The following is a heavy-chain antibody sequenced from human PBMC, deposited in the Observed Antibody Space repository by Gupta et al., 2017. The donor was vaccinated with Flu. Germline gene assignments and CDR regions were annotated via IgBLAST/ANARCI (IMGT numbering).Heavy chain of an antibody. CDR1: SF. Sequence: SFGSWIRREPGKGLEWIGYVHSSGTAYYNPALRSRLMMSIDTSKNEFSLEVTSVTAADTAIYYWARRGTYFFDFWGQGALVTVSS. J-gene: IGHJ4*02. CDR3: ARRGTYFFDF. V-gene: IGHV4-31*02. CDR2: VHSSGTA.